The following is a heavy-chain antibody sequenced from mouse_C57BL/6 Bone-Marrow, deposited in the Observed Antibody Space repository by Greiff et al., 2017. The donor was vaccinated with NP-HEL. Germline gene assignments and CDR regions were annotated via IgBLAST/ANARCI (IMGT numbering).Heavy chain of an antibody. V-gene: IGHV2-2*01. CDR1: GFSLTSYG. Sequence: VQVVESGPGLVQPSQSLSITCTVSGFSLTSYGVHWVRQSPGKGLEWLGVIWSGGSTDYNAAFISRLSISKDNSKSQVFFKMNSLQADDTAIYYCARIYYGYDKDYYAMDYWGQGTSVTVSS. D-gene: IGHD2-2*01. CDR3: ARIYYGYDKDYYAMDY. CDR2: IWSGGST. J-gene: IGHJ4*01.